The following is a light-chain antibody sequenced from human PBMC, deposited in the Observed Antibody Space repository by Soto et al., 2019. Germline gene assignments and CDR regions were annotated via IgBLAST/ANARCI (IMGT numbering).Light chain of an antibody. V-gene: IGKV3-20*01. CDR1: QSASSSY. Sequence: EIVLTQSPGTLSLSPGERATLSCRASQSASSSYLAWYQQKPGQAPRLLIYGASSRATGIPDRSSGSGSGTDFTLTISRLEPEDFAVYYCQQYGRTFGQGTKVDIK. CDR3: QQYGRT. CDR2: GAS. J-gene: IGKJ1*01.